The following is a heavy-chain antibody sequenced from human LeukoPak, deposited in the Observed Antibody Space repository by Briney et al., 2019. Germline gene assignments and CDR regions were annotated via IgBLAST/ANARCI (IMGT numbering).Heavy chain of an antibody. CDR1: GFTVSSNY. D-gene: IGHD6-13*01. Sequence: GGSLGLSCAASGFTVSSNYMSWVRQAPGKGLEYVSVIYTGGSTYYADSVKGRFTISRDKSKNTLDLQMDSLRAEDTAVYYCARLIAAAGRVYFDSWGQGTLVTVSS. CDR3: ARLIAAAGRVYFDS. CDR2: IYTGGST. V-gene: IGHV3-53*01. J-gene: IGHJ4*02.